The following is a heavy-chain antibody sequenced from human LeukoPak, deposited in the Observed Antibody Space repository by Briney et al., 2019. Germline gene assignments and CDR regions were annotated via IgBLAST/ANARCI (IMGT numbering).Heavy chain of an antibody. CDR2: ISYDGNNK. CDR3: ARGGIPTGPYYYFYYIDL. Sequence: GGSLRLSCAASGFTFSRNVMHWVRQAPGKGLEWVTLISYDGNNKFYADSVKGRFTISRDNSRNTLYLQMNSLSGEDAAVYSCARGGIPTGPYYYFYYIDLWGKGTAVTVSS. CDR1: GFTFSRNV. J-gene: IGHJ6*03. D-gene: IGHD3-10*01. V-gene: IGHV3-30*01.